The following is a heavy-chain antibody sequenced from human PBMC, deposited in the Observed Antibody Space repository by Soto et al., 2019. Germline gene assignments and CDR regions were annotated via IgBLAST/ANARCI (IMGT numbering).Heavy chain of an antibody. CDR1: GGSISSSSYY. Sequence: QLQLQESGPGLVKPSETLSLTCTVSGGSISSSSYYWGWIRQPPGKGLEWIGSIYYSGSTYYNPSLKSRVTISVDTSKNQFSLKLSSVTAADTAVYYCASHLGYCISTSCQKNWFDPWGQGTLVTVSS. J-gene: IGHJ5*02. D-gene: IGHD2-2*01. CDR3: ASHLGYCISTSCQKNWFDP. CDR2: IYYSGST. V-gene: IGHV4-39*01.